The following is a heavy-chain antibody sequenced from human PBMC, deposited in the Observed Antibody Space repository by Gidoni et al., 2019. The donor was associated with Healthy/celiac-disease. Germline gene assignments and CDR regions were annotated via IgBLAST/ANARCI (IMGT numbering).Heavy chain of an antibody. CDR3: ARWPRQLWLQGFDY. CDR1: GFTFSSYE. V-gene: IGHV3-48*03. D-gene: IGHD5-18*01. J-gene: IGHJ4*02. CDR2: ISSSGSTI. Sequence: EVQLVESGGGLVQPGGSLRLSCAASGFTFSSYEMNWVRQAPGKGLEWVSYISSSGSTIYYADSVKGRFTISRDNAKNSLYLQMNSLRAEDTAVYYCARWPRQLWLQGFDYWGQGTLVTVSS.